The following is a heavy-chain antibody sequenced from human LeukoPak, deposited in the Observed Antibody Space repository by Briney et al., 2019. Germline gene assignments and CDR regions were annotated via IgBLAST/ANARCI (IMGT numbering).Heavy chain of an antibody. Sequence: PSETLSLTCTVSGGSISSGSYYWSWIRQPAGTGLEWIGRIYTSGSTNYNPSLKSRVTISVDTSKNQFSLKLSSVTAADTAVYYCARYYYDSSGYDVDAFDIWGQGTMVTVSS. V-gene: IGHV4-61*02. D-gene: IGHD3-22*01. CDR3: ARYYYDSSGYDVDAFDI. CDR2: IYTSGST. J-gene: IGHJ3*02. CDR1: GGSISSGSYY.